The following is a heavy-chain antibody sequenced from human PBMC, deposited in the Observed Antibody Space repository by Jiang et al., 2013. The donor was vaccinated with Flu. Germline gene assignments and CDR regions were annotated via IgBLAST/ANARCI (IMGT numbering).Heavy chain of an antibody. Sequence: GAEVKKPGSSVKVSCKASGGTFNSYVIAWVRQAPGQGLEWMGGIIPLFETTNYARKFQGRVTITADESTTIVYMELSSLRSEDTAIYYCARARQDIVVVPSAIPERYYYYDMDVWGKGTTVTVSS. CDR3: ARARQDIVVVPSAIPERYYYYDMDV. D-gene: IGHD2-2*02. CDR2: IIPLFETT. CDR1: GGTFNSYV. J-gene: IGHJ6*03. V-gene: IGHV1-69*01.